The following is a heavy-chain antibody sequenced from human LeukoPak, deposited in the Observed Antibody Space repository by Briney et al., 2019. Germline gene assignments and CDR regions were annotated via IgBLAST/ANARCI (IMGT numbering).Heavy chain of an antibody. CDR1: GFTFSSYS. V-gene: IGHV3-23*01. D-gene: IGHD5-24*01. CDR2: ISGSGGST. J-gene: IGHJ4*02. Sequence: PGGSLRLSCAASGFTFSSYSMNWVRQAPGKGLEWVSAISGSGGSTYYADSVKGRFTISRDNSKNTLYLQMNSLRAEDTAVYYCAKNPSGGDGYNYGVLFDYWGQGTLVTVSS. CDR3: AKNPSGGDGYNYGVLFDY.